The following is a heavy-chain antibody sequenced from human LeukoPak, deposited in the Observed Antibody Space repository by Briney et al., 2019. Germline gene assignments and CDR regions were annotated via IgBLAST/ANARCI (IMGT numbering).Heavy chain of an antibody. CDR2: ISYDGGNK. Sequence: GGSLRLSCAASGFTFSSHAMHWVRQAPGKGLEWVAVISYDGGNKYYADSVKGRFTISRDNSKNTLYLQMNSLRAEDTAVYYCAREGLSAVEPPGLWDYYYGMDVWGQGTTVTVSS. V-gene: IGHV3-30-3*01. CDR1: GFTFSSHA. J-gene: IGHJ6*02. CDR3: AREGLSAVEPPGLWDYYYGMDV. D-gene: IGHD3-16*02.